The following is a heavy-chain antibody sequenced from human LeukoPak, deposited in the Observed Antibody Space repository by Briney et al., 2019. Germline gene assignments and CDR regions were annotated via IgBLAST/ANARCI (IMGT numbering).Heavy chain of an antibody. D-gene: IGHD2/OR15-2a*01. J-gene: IGHJ5*02. V-gene: IGHV1-69*04. CDR3: AREPLSVHDRINWFDP. CDR1: GGTFSSYA. Sequence: SVKVSCKASGGTFSSYAFSRVRQAPGQGLEWMGRIIPIFGIANYAQKFQGRVTITADKSTSTAYMELSSLRSEDTAVYYCAREPLSVHDRINWFDPWGQGTLVTVSS. CDR2: IIPIFGIA.